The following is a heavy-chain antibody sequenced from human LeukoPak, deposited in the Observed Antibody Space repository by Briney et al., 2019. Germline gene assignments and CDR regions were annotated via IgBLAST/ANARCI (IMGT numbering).Heavy chain of an antibody. Sequence: ASVKVSCKASGYTFTSHSINWLRQAHGQGLEWMGWITTNTGNPTYAQGFTGRFVFSLDTSVSTAYLQISSLKAEDTAVYYCARDASTIRFDYWGQGTLVTVSS. CDR2: ITTNTGNP. J-gene: IGHJ4*02. V-gene: IGHV7-4-1*02. D-gene: IGHD5-24*01. CDR1: GYTFTSHS. CDR3: ARDASTIRFDY.